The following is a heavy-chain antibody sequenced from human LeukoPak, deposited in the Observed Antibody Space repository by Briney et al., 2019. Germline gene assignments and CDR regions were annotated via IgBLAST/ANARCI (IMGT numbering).Heavy chain of an antibody. J-gene: IGHJ4*02. D-gene: IGHD3-9*01. CDR3: AKGYDILTGYYSFDY. CDR2: INAGNGNT. Sequence: ASVKVSCKASGYTFTSYAMHWVRQAPGQRLEWMGWINAGNGNTKYSQKFQGRVTITRDTSASTAYMELSSLRSEDTAVYYCAKGYDILTGYYSFDYWGQGTLDTVSS. CDR1: GYTFTSYA. V-gene: IGHV1-3*01.